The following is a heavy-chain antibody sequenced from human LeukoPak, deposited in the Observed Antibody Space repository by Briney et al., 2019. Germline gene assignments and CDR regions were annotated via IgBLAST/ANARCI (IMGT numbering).Heavy chain of an antibody. D-gene: IGHD3-3*01. J-gene: IGHJ4*02. CDR2: IRYDGSNK. CDR1: GFTFSSYW. Sequence: GGSLRLSCAASGFTFSSYWMSWVRQAPGKGLEWVAFIRYDGSNKYYADSVKGRFTISRDNSKNTLYLQMNSLRAEDTAVYYCAKLPPITIFGVVMDDWGQGTLVTVSS. CDR3: AKLPPITIFGVVMDD. V-gene: IGHV3-30*02.